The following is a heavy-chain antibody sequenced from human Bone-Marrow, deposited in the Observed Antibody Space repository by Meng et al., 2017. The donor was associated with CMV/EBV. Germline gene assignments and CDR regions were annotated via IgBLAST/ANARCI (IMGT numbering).Heavy chain of an antibody. CDR1: GFTFEDYA. CDR3: VKERVASLLLRAFDI. J-gene: IGHJ3*02. V-gene: IGHV3-9*01. CDR2: ISWNSNTI. D-gene: IGHD2-15*01. Sequence: GGSLRLSCAASGFTFEDYAMHWVRQAPGKGLEWVSGISWNSNTILYANSVKGRFTMSRDNGKNSLYLQMTSLRDEDTAFYYCVKERVASLLLRAFDIWGQGTMVTVSS.